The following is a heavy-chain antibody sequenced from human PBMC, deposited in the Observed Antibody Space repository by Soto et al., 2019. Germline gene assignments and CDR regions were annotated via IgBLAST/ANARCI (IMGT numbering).Heavy chain of an antibody. Sequence: ASVKVSCKASGYTFTSYGISWVRQAPGQGLEWMGWISAYNGNTNYAQKLQGRVTMTTDTSTSTAYMELRSLRSDDTAVYYCARDKGPYYDFWSGYSLGSLGYYGIDVWAQGTTVTVSS. CDR1: GYTFTSYG. D-gene: IGHD3-3*01. V-gene: IGHV1-18*01. CDR3: ARDKGPYYDFWSGYSLGSLGYYGIDV. J-gene: IGHJ6*02. CDR2: ISAYNGNT.